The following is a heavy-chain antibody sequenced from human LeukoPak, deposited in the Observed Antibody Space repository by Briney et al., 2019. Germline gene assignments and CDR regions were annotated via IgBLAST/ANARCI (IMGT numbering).Heavy chain of an antibody. CDR2: IYYSGST. CDR3: ARDPGYSYGDAFDI. D-gene: IGHD5-18*01. Sequence: SETLSLTCAVYGGSFSSYYWSWIRQPPGKGLEWIGYIYYSGSTNYNPSLKSRVTISVDTSKNQFSLKLSSVTAADTAVYYCARDPGYSYGDAFDIWGQGTMVTVSS. J-gene: IGHJ3*02. V-gene: IGHV4-59*01. CDR1: GGSFSSYY.